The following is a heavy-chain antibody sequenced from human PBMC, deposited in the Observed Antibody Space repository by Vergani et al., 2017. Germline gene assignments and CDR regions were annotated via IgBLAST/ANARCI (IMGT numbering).Heavy chain of an antibody. CDR1: GSSFAGYA. D-gene: IGHD5-12*01. CDR2: LSGTGATT. Sequence: EAQLLESGGGLAQPGGSLRLSCAATGSSFAGYAMTWVRQAPGKGPEWVPTLSGTGATTYYADPVKGRFTISRDHSKNTLFLQMNNLRVEDTARYYCAKSPRRYXDYDSSPYYFMDVWGNGTTVTVS. V-gene: IGHV3-23*01. CDR3: AKSPRRYXDYDSSPYYFMDV. J-gene: IGHJ6*03.